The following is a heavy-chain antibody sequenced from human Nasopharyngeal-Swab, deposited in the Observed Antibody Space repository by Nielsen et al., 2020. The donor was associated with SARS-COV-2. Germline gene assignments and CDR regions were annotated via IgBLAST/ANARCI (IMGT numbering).Heavy chain of an antibody. CDR2: IYYSGST. CDR3: ARAQRYCSGGSCYFSSSYYFGY. V-gene: IGHV4-61*01. Sequence: SETLSLTCIVSGGSVSSGSYYWSWIRQPPGKGLEWIGYIYYSGSTNYNPSLKSRVTISVDTSKNQFSLKLSSVTAADTAVYYCARAQRYCSGGSCYFSSSYYFGYWGQGTLVTVSS. CDR1: GGSVSSGSYY. J-gene: IGHJ4*02. D-gene: IGHD2-15*01.